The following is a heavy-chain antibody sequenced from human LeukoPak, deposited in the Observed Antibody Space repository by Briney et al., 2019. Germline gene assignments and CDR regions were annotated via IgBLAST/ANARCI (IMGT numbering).Heavy chain of an antibody. CDR2: INHSGST. CDR3: ARGRTPGAHTSCYDY. Sequence: PSETLSLTCAVYSGSFSGYYWSWIRQPPGKGLEWIGEINHSGSTNYNPSLKSRVTISVDTSKNQFSLKLSSVTAADTAVYYCARGRTPGAHTSCYDYWGQGTLVTVSS. D-gene: IGHD2-2*01. CDR1: SGSFSGYY. V-gene: IGHV4-34*01. J-gene: IGHJ4*02.